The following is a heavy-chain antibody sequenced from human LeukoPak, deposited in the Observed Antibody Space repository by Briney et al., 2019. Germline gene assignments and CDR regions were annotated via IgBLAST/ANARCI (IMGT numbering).Heavy chain of an antibody. D-gene: IGHD6-19*01. J-gene: IGHJ4*02. CDR3: ARDWAVAGNFDY. CDR2: IWYDGSNK. V-gene: IGHV3-33*01. Sequence: PGGSLRLSCAASGFTFSSYGMHWVRQAPGKGLEWVAVIWYDGSNKYYADSVKGRFTISRDNSKNTLYLQMNSLRAEDTAVYYCARDWAVAGNFDYWGQGTLVTVSS. CDR1: GFTFSSYG.